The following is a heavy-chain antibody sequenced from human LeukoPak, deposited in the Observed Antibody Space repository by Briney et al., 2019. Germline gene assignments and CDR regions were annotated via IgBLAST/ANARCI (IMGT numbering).Heavy chain of an antibody. Sequence: PSETLSLTCAVSGYSISSGYYWGWIRQPPGKGLEWIGSIYHSGSTYYNLSLKSRVTISVDTSKNQFALKLSSVTAADTAVYYCARQEYSSTYDYWGQGTLVTVSS. CDR3: ARQEYSSTYDY. CDR1: GYSISSGYY. J-gene: IGHJ4*02. CDR2: IYHSGST. V-gene: IGHV4-38-2*01. D-gene: IGHD6-6*01.